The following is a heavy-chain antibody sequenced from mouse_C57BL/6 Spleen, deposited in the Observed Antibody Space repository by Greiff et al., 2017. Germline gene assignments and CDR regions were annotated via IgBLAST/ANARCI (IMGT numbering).Heavy chain of an antibody. CDR2: FYPGSGSI. J-gene: IGHJ3*01. CDR1: GYTFTEYT. V-gene: IGHV1-62-2*01. CDR3: ARHEDRKGGFAD. Sequence: QVHVKQSGAELVKPGASVKLSCKASGYTFTEYTIHWVKQRSGQGLEWIGWFYPGSGSIKYNEKFKDKATLTADKSSSTVYMELSRLTSEDSAVYFCARHEDRKGGFADWGQGTLVTVSA.